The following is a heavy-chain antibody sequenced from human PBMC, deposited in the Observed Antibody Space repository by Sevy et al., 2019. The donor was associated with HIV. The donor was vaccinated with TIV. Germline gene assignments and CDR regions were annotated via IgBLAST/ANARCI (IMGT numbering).Heavy chain of an antibody. J-gene: IGHJ5*02. Sequence: GGSLRLSCAASGFTFSDYGMHWVRQAPGKGLEWVAVISYDGSKKHYVDSVKGRFSVSRDNSKNTLFLQMNSLRVEDTAVYYWARADAYLYDNGGQDEWFDPWGQGTLVTVSS. CDR1: GFTFSDYG. CDR2: ISYDGSKK. CDR3: ARADAYLYDNGGQDEWFDP. V-gene: IGHV3-30*03. D-gene: IGHD2-21*01.